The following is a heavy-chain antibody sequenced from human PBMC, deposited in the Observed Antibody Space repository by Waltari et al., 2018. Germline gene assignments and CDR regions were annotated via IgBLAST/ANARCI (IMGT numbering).Heavy chain of an antibody. CDR3: ARDRGYQDY. CDR1: GGSISSYY. D-gene: IGHD3-10*01. V-gene: IGHV4-59*01. Sequence: QVQLQESGPGLVKPSETLSLTCTVSGGSISSYYWSWIRHPPGKGLEWIGYIYSSGSTNSNPSLKSRVIISVDTSKNQFSLKVRSMTAADTAVYYCARDRGYQDYWGQGTLVTVSS. CDR2: IYSSGST. J-gene: IGHJ4*02.